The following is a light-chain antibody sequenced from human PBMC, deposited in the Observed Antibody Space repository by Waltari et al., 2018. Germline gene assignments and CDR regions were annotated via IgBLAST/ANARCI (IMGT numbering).Light chain of an antibody. V-gene: IGKV3-20*01. CDR1: QSVRKY. Sequence: CRASQSVRKYLAWYQQRPGQAPRLLIYDASTRATGIPDRFSGSGFGTDFSLTISRLEPEDFAVYYCQKYESLPATFGQGTKVEIK. CDR3: QKYESLPAT. J-gene: IGKJ1*01. CDR2: DAS.